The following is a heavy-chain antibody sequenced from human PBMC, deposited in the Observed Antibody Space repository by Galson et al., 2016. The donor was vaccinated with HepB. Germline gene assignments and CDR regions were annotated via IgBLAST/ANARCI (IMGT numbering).Heavy chain of an antibody. CDR1: GGTFTRYT. D-gene: IGHD3-22*01. J-gene: IGHJ3*01. CDR2: IIPVPGIE. Sequence: SVKVSCKASGGTFTRYTISWVRQAPGQGLEWMGRIIPVPGIEYSAQRFQGRVTLTADKSTTTAYMELSSLRSDDTAVYYCARDADYHDSSPYFLETRGDAFDLWGQGTMVIVSS. V-gene: IGHV1-69*04. CDR3: ARDADYHDSSPYFLETRGDAFDL.